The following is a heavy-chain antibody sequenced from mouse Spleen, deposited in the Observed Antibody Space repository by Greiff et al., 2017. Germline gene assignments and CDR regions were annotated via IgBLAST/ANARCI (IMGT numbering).Heavy chain of an antibody. D-gene: IGHD2-2*01. CDR2: IYPGSGST. CDR1: GYTFTSYW. CDR3: ATGVNWYFDV. V-gene: IGHV1-55*01. J-gene: IGHJ1*03. Sequence: VKLQQPGAELVKPGASVKMSCKASGYTFTSYWITWVKQRPGQGLEWIGDIYPGSGSTNYNEKFKSKATLTVDTSSSTAYMQLSSLTSEDSAVYYCATGVNWYFDVWGTGTTVTVSS.